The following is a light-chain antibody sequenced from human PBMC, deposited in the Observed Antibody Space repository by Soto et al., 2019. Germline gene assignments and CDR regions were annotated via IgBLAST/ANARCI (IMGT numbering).Light chain of an antibody. J-gene: IGKJ5*01. CDR2: DAS. V-gene: IGKV3-11*01. CDR1: QSVNRY. CDR3: QQRHNWPIT. Sequence: EVVLTQSPAILSLSPGERATLSCRASQSVNRYLAWYQQRPGQAPRLLIYDASNRATGIPDRFSGSGSGADFALTISSLEPEDFAVYYCQQRHNWPITFGQGTRLDIK.